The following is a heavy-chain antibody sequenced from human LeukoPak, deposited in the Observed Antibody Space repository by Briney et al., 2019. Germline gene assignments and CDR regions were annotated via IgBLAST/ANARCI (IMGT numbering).Heavy chain of an antibody. J-gene: IGHJ6*02. CDR1: GYTFTSYG. CDR2: ISAYNGNT. D-gene: IGHD6-6*01. Sequence: GASVKVSCKASGYTFTSYGISWVRQAPGQGLEWMGWISAYNGNTNYAQKLQGRVTMTTDTSTSTAYMELRSLRSDDTAVYYCARDRGIAARPREYYYYYGMDVWGQGTTVTVSS. CDR3: ARDRGIAARPREYYYYYGMDV. V-gene: IGHV1-18*01.